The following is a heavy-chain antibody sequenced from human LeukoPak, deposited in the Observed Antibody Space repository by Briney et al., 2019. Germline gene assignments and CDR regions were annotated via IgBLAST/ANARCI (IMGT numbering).Heavy chain of an antibody. Sequence: GGSLRLSCAASGLNFSVYYMTWIRQAPGNGLEWLSHISKSGTTVYYADSVKGRFTISRDSAKNSLYLHMNSLRAEDTAGYYCAAGVALDYWGQGALVTVSS. J-gene: IGHJ4*02. D-gene: IGHD3-3*01. CDR2: ISKSGTTV. CDR3: AAGVALDY. CDR1: GLNFSVYY. V-gene: IGHV3-11*01.